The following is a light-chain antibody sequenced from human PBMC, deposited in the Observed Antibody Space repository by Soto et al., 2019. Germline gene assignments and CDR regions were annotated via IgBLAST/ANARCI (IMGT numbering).Light chain of an antibody. CDR3: NSYTSSSTYG. V-gene: IGLV2-14*01. CDR2: EVS. Sequence: QSALTQPASVSGSPGQSITISCTGTLIDVGGYNYVSWYQHHPGKAPKLMIYEVSNRPSGISNRFSGSKSGNTASLTISGLQAEVEADYYCNSYTSSSTYGFGTGTKLTVL. CDR1: LIDVGGYNY. J-gene: IGLJ1*01.